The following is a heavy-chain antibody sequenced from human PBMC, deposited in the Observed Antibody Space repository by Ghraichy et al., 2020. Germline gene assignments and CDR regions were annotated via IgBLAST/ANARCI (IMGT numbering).Heavy chain of an antibody. CDR2: ISSNSTTI. Sequence: GGSLRLSCAASGFIFSTSCMNWVRQAPGKGLEWVSYISSNSTTIYYVDSVKGRFTISRDNAKNSLYLQMNSLRDEDTAVYYCARVCVSSCCYAFVIWGQGTMVTVSS. D-gene: IGHD2-15*01. CDR1: GFIFSTSC. V-gene: IGHV3-48*02. J-gene: IGHJ3*02. CDR3: ARVCVSSCCYAFVI.